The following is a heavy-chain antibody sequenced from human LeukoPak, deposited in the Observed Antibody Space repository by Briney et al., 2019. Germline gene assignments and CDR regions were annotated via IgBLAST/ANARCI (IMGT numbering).Heavy chain of an antibody. J-gene: IGHJ5*02. V-gene: IGHV3-11*06. CDR2: ISSSAGYT. D-gene: IGHD3-16*01. Sequence: GGSLRLASAPSGFTFGNCYMSRVRQAPGKGLEWVSFISSSAGYTNYADSVKGRFTISRDNAKSSLYLQKNSLRAEDRAVYYCARPPVGGVILTCGQGNLVTVSS. CDR3: ARPPVGGVILT. CDR1: GFTFGNCY.